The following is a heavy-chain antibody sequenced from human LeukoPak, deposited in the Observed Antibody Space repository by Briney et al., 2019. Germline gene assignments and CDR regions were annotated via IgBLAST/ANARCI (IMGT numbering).Heavy chain of an antibody. CDR1: GFTFSGYA. CDR2: ISAGGGST. CDR3: ARVTEV. Sequence: GGSLRLSCAASGFTFSGYAMSWVRQAPGKGLEWVSVISAGGGSTCYADSVKGRFTVSRDNSKNSLYLQMSSLRAEDTAVYYCARVTEVWGQGTLVTVSS. V-gene: IGHV3-23*01. D-gene: IGHD2-8*02. J-gene: IGHJ4*02.